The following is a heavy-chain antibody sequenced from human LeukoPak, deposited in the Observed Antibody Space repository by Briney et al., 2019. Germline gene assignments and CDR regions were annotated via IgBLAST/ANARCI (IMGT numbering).Heavy chain of an antibody. CDR1: GYTFTSYY. CDR2: INPSGGGT. Sequence: GASVNVSCKASGYTFTSYYLHWVRQAPGQGPEWMGLINPSGGGTSYAQQFQGRVTMTRDTSTSTVYMELSSLRSEDTAVYYCARGGEWELHQTGAFDIWGQGTMVTVSS. V-gene: IGHV1-46*01. D-gene: IGHD1-26*01. CDR3: ARGGEWELHQTGAFDI. J-gene: IGHJ3*02.